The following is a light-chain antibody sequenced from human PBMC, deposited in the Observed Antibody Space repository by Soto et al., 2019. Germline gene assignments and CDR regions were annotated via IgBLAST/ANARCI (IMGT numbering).Light chain of an antibody. CDR1: SSDVGGYNY. Sequence: QSALTQPASVSGSPGQSITISCTGTSSDVGGYNYVSWYQQHPGKAPKLMIYEVSNRPSGVSNRFSGSKSGNTASLTISGLQAEDEADYYCSSYTSISTLVVFGGGTQLTVL. J-gene: IGLJ2*01. CDR3: SSYTSISTLVV. V-gene: IGLV2-14*01. CDR2: EVS.